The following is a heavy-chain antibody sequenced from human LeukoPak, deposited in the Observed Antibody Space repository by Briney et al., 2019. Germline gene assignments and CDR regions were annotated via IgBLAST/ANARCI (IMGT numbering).Heavy chain of an antibody. CDR2: INTNTGNP. CDR3: ARGLTTIVVVPAAEVLWFDP. Sequence: GASVKVSCKASGYTFTSYAMNWVRQAPGQGLEWMGWINTNTGNPTYAQGFTGRFVFSLDTSVSTAYLQISSLKAEDTAVYYCARGLTTIVVVPAAEVLWFDPWGQGTLVTVSS. J-gene: IGHJ5*02. D-gene: IGHD2-2*01. CDR1: GYTFTSYA. V-gene: IGHV7-4-1*02.